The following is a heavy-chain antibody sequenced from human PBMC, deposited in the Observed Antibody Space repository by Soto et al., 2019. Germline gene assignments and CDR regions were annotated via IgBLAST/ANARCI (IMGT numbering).Heavy chain of an antibody. D-gene: IGHD6-13*01. CDR3: ARDVFYGSSWGDYYCMDV. CDR2: IYISGSA. J-gene: IGHJ6*02. V-gene: IGHV4-59*01. Sequence: LEWSGCIYISGSANYNPSLNSRVTTSVDTSKNQFSLKLSSVSAADTAVYYCARDVFYGSSWGDYYCMDVWGQGTTVTVSS.